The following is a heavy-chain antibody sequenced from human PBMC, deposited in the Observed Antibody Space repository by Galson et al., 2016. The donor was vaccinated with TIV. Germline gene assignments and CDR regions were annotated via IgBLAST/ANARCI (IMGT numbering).Heavy chain of an antibody. CDR2: IDPSSGGT. CDR3: TRDLGRLRDY. CDR1: GYIFTNYY. V-gene: IGHV1-46*01. J-gene: IGHJ4*02. Sequence: SVKVSCKASGYIFTNYYFHWVRQAPGQGLEWMGVIDPSSGGTTYAQKFQARLIKTRDTSTTTVYMDLSSLKSGDTAVYYCTRDLGRLRDYWGQGTLVTVSS. D-gene: IGHD1-26*01.